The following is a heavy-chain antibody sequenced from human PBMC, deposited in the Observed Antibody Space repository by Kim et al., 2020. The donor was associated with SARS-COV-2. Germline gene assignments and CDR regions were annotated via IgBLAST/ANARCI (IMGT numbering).Heavy chain of an antibody. J-gene: IGHJ4*02. CDR1: GGSFSGRY. D-gene: IGHD3-10*01. V-gene: IGHV4-34*01. CDR2: VNHNGFT. Sequence: SETLSLTCAVYGGSFSGRYWSWIRQPPGKGLEWIGEVNHNGFTNYSPSLKSRFTISADTSKNHFSLKLSSMTAADTAVYYCARGLSRFGEFGGFDYWGQGNLVTVSS. CDR3: ARGLSRFGEFGGFDY.